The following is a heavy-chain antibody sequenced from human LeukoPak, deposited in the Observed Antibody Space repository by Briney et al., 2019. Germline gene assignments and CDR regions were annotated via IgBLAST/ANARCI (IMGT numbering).Heavy chain of an antibody. D-gene: IGHD3-3*01. J-gene: IGHJ6*03. CDR3: ANDFWSGNDYYYMDV. CDR1: GGTFSSYA. Sequence: SVKVSCKASGGTFSSYAISWVRQAPGQGLEWMGGIILIFGTANYEQKFQGRVTITADESTSTAYMELSSLRSEDTAVYYCANDFWSGNDYYYMDVWGKGTTVTVSS. CDR2: IILIFGTA. V-gene: IGHV1-69*13.